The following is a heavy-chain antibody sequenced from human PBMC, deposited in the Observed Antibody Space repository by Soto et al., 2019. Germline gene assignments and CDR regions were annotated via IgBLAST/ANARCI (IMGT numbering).Heavy chain of an antibody. Sequence: QVQLQESGPGLVKPSETVSLICTVSGDSISGYYWSWIRQPAGKGLEWIGRIYSSGNANYNPSLKSRVSMSVDMSKNQFSLKVTSVTAADTAMYYYARGDVFDLWGQGTKVTVSS. J-gene: IGHJ3*01. CDR3: ARGDVFDL. CDR1: GDSISGYY. CDR2: IYSSGNA. V-gene: IGHV4-4*07.